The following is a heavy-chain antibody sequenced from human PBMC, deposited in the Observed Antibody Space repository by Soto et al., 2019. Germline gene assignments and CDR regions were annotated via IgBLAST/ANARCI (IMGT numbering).Heavy chain of an antibody. Sequence: PSETLSLTCTVSGGSISSYYWSWIRQPPGKGLEWIGYIYYSGSTNYNPSLKSRVTISVDTSKNQFSLKLSSVTAADTAVYYCARLRAGWLQWNDAFDIWGQGTMVTVSS. CDR2: IYYSGST. D-gene: IGHD5-12*01. CDR1: GGSISSYY. J-gene: IGHJ3*02. V-gene: IGHV4-59*01. CDR3: ARLRAGWLQWNDAFDI.